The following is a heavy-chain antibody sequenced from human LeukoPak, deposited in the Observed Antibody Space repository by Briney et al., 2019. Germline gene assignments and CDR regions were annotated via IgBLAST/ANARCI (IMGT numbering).Heavy chain of an antibody. CDR3: AREADGGDAFDI. D-gene: IGHD3-16*01. J-gene: IGHJ3*02. CDR1: GYTFTGYY. CDR2: INPNSGGT. Sequence: ASVKVSCKASGYTFTGYYMHWVRQAPGQGLEWMGWINPNSGGTNYAQKFQGRVTMTRDTSISTTYMALSRLRSDDTAVYYCAREADGGDAFDIWGQGTMVTVSS. V-gene: IGHV1-2*02.